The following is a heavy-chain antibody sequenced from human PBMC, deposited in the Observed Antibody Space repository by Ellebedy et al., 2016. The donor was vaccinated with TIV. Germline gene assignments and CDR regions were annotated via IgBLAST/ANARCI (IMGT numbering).Heavy chain of an antibody. V-gene: IGHV4-34*01. J-gene: IGHJ6*03. CDR3: ARAQGYCSSTSCYRRYYYYMDV. D-gene: IGHD2-2*01. CDR2: INHSGST. CDR1: GGSFSGYY. Sequence: SETLSLXXAVYGGSFSGYYWSWIRQPPGKGLEWIGEINHSGSTNYNPSLKSRVTISVDTSKNQFSLKLSSVTAADTAVYYCARAQGYCSSTSCYRRYYYYMDVWGKGTTVTVSS.